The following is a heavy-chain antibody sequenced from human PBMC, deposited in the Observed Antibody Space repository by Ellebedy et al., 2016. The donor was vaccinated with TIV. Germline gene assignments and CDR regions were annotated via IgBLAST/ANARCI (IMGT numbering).Heavy chain of an antibody. CDR1: GFTFRNYA. V-gene: IGHV3-23*01. Sequence: GESLKISCAASGFTFRNYAINWVRQAPGKGLEWVSVIGGTVENTFYADSVKGRFTISRDKSKNTLYLQMNSLRVDDTAIYYCARDKGRPPANLDVWGQGTAVTVSS. J-gene: IGHJ6*02. CDR2: IGGTVENT. D-gene: IGHD2-2*01. CDR3: ARDKGRPPANLDV.